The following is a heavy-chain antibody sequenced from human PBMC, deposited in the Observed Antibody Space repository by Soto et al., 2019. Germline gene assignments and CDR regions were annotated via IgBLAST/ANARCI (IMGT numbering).Heavy chain of an antibody. V-gene: IGHV3-30-3*01. CDR1: GFTFSSYA. CDR3: ARDPSGYDLLFDY. CDR2: ISYDGSNK. D-gene: IGHD5-12*01. J-gene: IGHJ4*02. Sequence: GGSLRLSCAASGFTFSSYAMHWVRQAPGKGLEWVAVISYDGSNKYYADSVKGRFTISRDNSKNTLYLQMNSLRAEDTAVYYCARDPSGYDLLFDYWGQGTLVTVSS.